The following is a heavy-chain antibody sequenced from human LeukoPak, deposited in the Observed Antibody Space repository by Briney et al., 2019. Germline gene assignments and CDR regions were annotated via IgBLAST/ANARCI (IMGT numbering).Heavy chain of an antibody. CDR1: GFTFSSYS. CDR2: ISGSGSSI. D-gene: IGHD6-19*01. CDR3: ARDFGSGWYGYFQH. J-gene: IGHJ1*01. Sequence: GGSLRLSCAASGFTFSSYSMNWVRQAPGKGLEWVSYISGSGSSIYYADSVKGRFTISRDNAKNSLYLQMNSLRAEDTAVYYCARDFGSGWYGYFQHWGQGTLVIVSS. V-gene: IGHV3-48*04.